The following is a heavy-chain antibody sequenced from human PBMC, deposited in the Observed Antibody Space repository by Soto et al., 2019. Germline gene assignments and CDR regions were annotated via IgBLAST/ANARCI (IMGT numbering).Heavy chain of an antibody. J-gene: IGHJ4*02. CDR1: GFTFSSYS. V-gene: IGHV3-48*01. D-gene: IGHD4-4*01. Sequence: GGSLRLSCAASGFTFSSYSMNWVRQAPGKGLEWVSYISSSSSTIYYADSVKGRFTISRDNAKNSLYLQMNSLRAEDTAVYYCARDRYSNYGDYWGQGTLVTVSS. CDR3: ARDRYSNYGDY. CDR2: ISSSSSTI.